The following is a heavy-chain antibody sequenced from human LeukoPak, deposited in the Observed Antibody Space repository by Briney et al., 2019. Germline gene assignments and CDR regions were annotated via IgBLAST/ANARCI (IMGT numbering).Heavy chain of an antibody. J-gene: IGHJ6*02. CDR2: IYYSGST. Sequence: SETLSLTCTVSGGSISSSSYYWGWIRQPPGKGLEWIGSIYYSGSTYYNPSLKSRVTISVDTSKNQFSLKLSSVTAAGTAVYYCARLVVVPAAPRQAYYYYYYGMDVWGQGTTVTVSS. CDR3: ARLVVVPAAPRQAYYYYYYGMDV. D-gene: IGHD2-2*01. CDR1: GGSISSSSYY. V-gene: IGHV4-39*01.